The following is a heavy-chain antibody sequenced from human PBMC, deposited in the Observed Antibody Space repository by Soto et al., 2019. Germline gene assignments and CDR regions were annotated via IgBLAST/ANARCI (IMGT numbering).Heavy chain of an antibody. CDR2: ISSSGNTI. CDR3: ARIGFYDFWSGYESPMDV. D-gene: IGHD3-3*01. J-gene: IGHJ6*03. Sequence: EVQLVESGGGLVQPGGSLRLSCAASGFTFSSYSMHWVRQAPGKGLEWVSVISSSGNTIYYADSVKGRFTISRDNAKNSLYLQMNSLRAEDTAVYYCARIGFYDFWSGYESPMDVWGKGTTVTVSS. CDR1: GFTFSSYS. V-gene: IGHV3-48*01.